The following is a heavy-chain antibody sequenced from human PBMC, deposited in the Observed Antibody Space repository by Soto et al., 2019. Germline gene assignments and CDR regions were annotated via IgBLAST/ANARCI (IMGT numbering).Heavy chain of an antibody. V-gene: IGHV3-53*01. D-gene: IGHD1-1*01. CDR1: GFTVNNNH. J-gene: IGHJ4*02. CDR3: LTAPVVWTY. CDR2: IYSGGTT. Sequence: EGQLVESGGGLIQPGGSLRLSCAASGFTVNNNHMSWVRQAPGKGLEWVSIIYSGGTTYYADSVKGRFTISRDNSKNTLYLQMNSLRVEDTAVYYCLTAPVVWTYWGQGTLVTVSS.